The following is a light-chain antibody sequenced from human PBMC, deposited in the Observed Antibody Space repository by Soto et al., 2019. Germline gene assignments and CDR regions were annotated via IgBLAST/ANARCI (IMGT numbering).Light chain of an antibody. J-gene: IGKJ4*01. CDR1: QSVSSSY. CDR2: GAS. V-gene: IGKV3-20*01. Sequence: EIVLTQSPGTLSLSPGERATLSCRASQSVSSSYLAWYQQKPGQAARLLIYGASSRATGIPDRFSGSGSGTDFTLTISSLEPEDFAVYYCQQYDSWPPLTFGGGTKVDIK. CDR3: QQYDSWPPLT.